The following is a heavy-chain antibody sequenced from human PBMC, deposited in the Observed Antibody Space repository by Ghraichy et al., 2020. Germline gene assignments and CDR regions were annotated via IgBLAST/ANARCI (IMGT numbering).Heavy chain of an antibody. CDR2: INPNSGGT. CDR3: ARTTSGYSSSLLVG. V-gene: IGHV1-2*02. Sequence: APVKVSCKASGYTFTGYYLHWVRQAPGQGLEWMGWINPNSGGTNYAQKFQGRVTMTRDTSISTAYMELSRLRSDDTAVYYCARTTSGYSSSLLVGWGQGTLVTVSS. D-gene: IGHD6-13*01. J-gene: IGHJ4*02. CDR1: GYTFTGYY.